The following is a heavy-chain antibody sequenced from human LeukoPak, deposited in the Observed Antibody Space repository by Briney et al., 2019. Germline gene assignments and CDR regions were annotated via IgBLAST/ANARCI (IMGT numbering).Heavy chain of an antibody. CDR3: AKDTSSWYGYYGMDV. J-gene: IGHJ6*02. D-gene: IGHD6-13*01. CDR1: GFTFSSYV. V-gene: IGHV3-23*01. CDR2: IRGSGSST. Sequence: GGSLRLSCAASGFTFSSYVMSWVRQAPGEGLEWGSGIRGSGSSTYYADSVKGRFTISGDNSKNMLYLQMNSLRAEDTAAYYCAKDTSSWYGYYGMDVWGQGTTVTVSS.